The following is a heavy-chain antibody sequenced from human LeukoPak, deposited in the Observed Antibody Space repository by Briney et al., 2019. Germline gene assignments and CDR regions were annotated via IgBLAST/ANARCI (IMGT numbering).Heavy chain of an antibody. Sequence: PSETLSLTCTVSGGSVSSGSYYWSWIRQPPGKGLEWIGYIYYSGSTNYNPSLKSRVTISVDTSKNQFSLKLSSVTAADTAVYYCARGGSMTTVTTWGLAHGVFDYWGQGTLVTVSS. D-gene: IGHD4-17*01. CDR3: ARGGSMTTVTTWGLAHGVFDY. V-gene: IGHV4-61*01. CDR1: GGSVSSGSYY. J-gene: IGHJ4*02. CDR2: IYYSGST.